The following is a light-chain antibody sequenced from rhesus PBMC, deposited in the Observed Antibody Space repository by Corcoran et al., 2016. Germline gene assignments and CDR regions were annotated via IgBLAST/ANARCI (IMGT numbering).Light chain of an antibody. CDR2: LGS. V-gene: IGKV2-78*01. CDR3: MQTLQTPYS. Sequence: DIVMTQTPLSLPVTPGEPASISCRSSQSLLDSDGYTHLHWYLQKPGQSSQLLIYLGSNRASGVPDRFSGSGSGTEFTLKISRVEAEDVGVYYCMQTLQTPYSFGQGTKVEIK. CDR1: QSLLDSDGYTH. J-gene: IGKJ2*01.